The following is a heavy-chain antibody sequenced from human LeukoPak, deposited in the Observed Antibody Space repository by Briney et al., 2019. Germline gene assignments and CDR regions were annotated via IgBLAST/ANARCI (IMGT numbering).Heavy chain of an antibody. CDR1: GGSFSGYY. CDR2: IYYNGST. CDR3: ARFTPYYYYGMDV. D-gene: IGHD2-15*01. V-gene: IGHV4-34*09. Sequence: SETLSLTCAVYGGSFSGYYWSWIRQPPGKGLEWIGYIYYNGSTYYNPSLKSRVTISVDTSKNQFSLKLSSVTAADTAVYYCARFTPYYYYGMDVWGQGTTVTVSS. J-gene: IGHJ6*02.